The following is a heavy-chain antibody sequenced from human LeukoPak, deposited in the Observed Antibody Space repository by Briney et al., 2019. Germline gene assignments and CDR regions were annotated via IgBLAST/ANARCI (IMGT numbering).Heavy chain of an antibody. J-gene: IGHJ4*02. CDR3: ARVRRLVDAIDY. V-gene: IGHV1-18*01. Sequence: ASVKVSCKASGYTFTSYGISWVRQAPGQGLEWMGWISAYNGNTNYAQKLQGRVTMTTDTSTSTAYMELSRLRSDDTAVYYCARVRRLVDAIDYWGQGTLVTVSS. CDR1: GYTFTSYG. D-gene: IGHD2-15*01. CDR2: ISAYNGNT.